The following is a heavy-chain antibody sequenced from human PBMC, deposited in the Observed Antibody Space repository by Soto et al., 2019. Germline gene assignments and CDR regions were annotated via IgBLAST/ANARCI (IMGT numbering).Heavy chain of an antibody. CDR1: GFTFHGST. D-gene: IGHD3-22*01. J-gene: IGHJ4*02. CDR3: VRAYENSNYYFDD. Sequence: DAQVVESGGGLVQPGESLKLSCVGSGFTFHGSTMHWVRHASGKGLEWIGLISIKPNNYATVYAASVTGRFTISRDDSNNTAYLQMNSLKTEDTAVYYCVRAYENSNYYFDDWGRGTLVTVSS. V-gene: IGHV3-73*02. CDR2: ISIKPNNYAT.